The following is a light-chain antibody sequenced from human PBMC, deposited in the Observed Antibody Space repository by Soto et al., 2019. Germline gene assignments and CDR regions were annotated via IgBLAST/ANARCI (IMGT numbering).Light chain of an antibody. Sequence: QSVLTQPASVSGSPGQSITISCVGTSGDIGDYNYFSWYQQHPGKVPKVIIYDVSNRPSGVSYRFSGTKSGNTASLTVSGLQAEDEADYYCCSYTRSGTLIFGTGTKLTVL. J-gene: IGLJ1*01. CDR3: CSYTRSGTLI. CDR2: DVS. V-gene: IGLV2-14*01. CDR1: SGDIGDYNY.